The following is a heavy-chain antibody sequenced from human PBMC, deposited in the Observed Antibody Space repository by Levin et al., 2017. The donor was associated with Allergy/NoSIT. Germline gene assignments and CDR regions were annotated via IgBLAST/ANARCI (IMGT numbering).Heavy chain of an antibody. V-gene: IGHV4-4*07. CDR3: AREPAEQQWLGNFDY. D-gene: IGHD6-19*01. J-gene: IGHJ4*02. CDR1: GGSISSYY. Sequence: SQTLSLTCTVSGGSISSYYWSWIRQPAGKGLEWIGRIYTSGSTNYNPSLKSRVTMSVDTSKNQFSLKLSSVTAADTAVYYCAREPAEQQWLGNFDYWGQGTLVTVSS. CDR2: IYTSGST.